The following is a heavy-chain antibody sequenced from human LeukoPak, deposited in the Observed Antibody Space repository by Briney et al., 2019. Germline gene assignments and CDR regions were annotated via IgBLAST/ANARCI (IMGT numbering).Heavy chain of an antibody. V-gene: IGHV3-7*01. Sequence: GGALRLSCAASGFTFSTYSMNWVRQAPGKGLDGVASIKEDGSEKSYVDSVKGRFTISRDKAKNSLYLQMNSLGAEDTAVYYCVRGGSYTFEPWGQGILVTVSS. CDR1: GFTFSTYS. J-gene: IGHJ5*02. CDR2: IKEDGSEK. D-gene: IGHD1-26*01. CDR3: VRGGSYTFEP.